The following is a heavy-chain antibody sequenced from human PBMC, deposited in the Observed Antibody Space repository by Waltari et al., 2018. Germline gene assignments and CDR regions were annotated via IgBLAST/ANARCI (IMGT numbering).Heavy chain of an antibody. CDR3: AKDRSYGHSLAN. V-gene: IGHV3-53*01. Sequence: EVHLVESGGGLLQRGGSLRLSCAGSGFAVRSSYMNWVRQVPGKGLEWGSVIHSGGNTYYADSVKGRFTISRDNSKNTLYLQMNSLRAEDTAVYYCAKDRSYGHSLANWGQGTLVTVSS. D-gene: IGHD4-17*01. J-gene: IGHJ4*02. CDR2: IHSGGNT. CDR1: GFAVRSSY.